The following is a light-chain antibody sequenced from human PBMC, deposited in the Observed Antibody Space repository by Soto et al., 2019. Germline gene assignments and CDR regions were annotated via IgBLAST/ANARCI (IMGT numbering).Light chain of an antibody. V-gene: IGLV2-14*01. CDR3: CSYTTSSTYV. CDR1: SSDVGAYNY. J-gene: IGLJ1*01. CDR2: DVS. Sequence: QSALTEPASVSGSPGQSMTIFCTGTSSDVGAYNYVSWFQQHPGKAPKLMIYDVSNRPSGVSNRFSGSKSGNTASLTISGLQAEDEADYYCCSYTTSSTYVLGTGTKVTVL.